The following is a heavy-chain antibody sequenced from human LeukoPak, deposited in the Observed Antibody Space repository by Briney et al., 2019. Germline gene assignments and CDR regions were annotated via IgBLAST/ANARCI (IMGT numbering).Heavy chain of an antibody. CDR2: IYYSGST. CDR1: GGSISSYY. D-gene: IGHD5-24*01. Sequence: SGTLSLTCTVSGGSISSYYWSWIRQPPEKGLEWIGYIYYSGSTNYNPSLKSRVTISVDTSKNQFSLKLSSVTAADTAVYYCARSRDGYNNYWYFDLWGRGTLVTVSS. CDR3: ARSRDGYNNYWYFDL. V-gene: IGHV4-59*01. J-gene: IGHJ2*01.